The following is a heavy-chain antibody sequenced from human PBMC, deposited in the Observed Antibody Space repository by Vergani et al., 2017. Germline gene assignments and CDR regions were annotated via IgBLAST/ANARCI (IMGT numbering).Heavy chain of an antibody. V-gene: IGHV3-23*01. D-gene: IGHD3-22*01. Sequence: EVQLLESGGGLVQPGGSLRLSCAASGFTFSTYAMTWVRQAPGKGMEWVSTISSDGGSTYYADRVKGRYTISRDNSKNTLSLQMNSLTAEDTAMYYCAGPQGTSAYYYGWFDYWGQGILVTVSS. CDR2: ISSDGGST. CDR1: GFTFSTYA. J-gene: IGHJ4*02. CDR3: AGPQGTSAYYYGWFDY.